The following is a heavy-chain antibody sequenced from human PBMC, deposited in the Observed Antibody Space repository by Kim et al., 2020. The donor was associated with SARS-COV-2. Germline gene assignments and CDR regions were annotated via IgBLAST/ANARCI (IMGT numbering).Heavy chain of an antibody. Sequence: GGSLRLSCAASGFTFSSYAMSWVRQAPGKGLEWVSAISGSGGSTYYADSVKGRFTISRDNSKNTLYLQMNSLRAEDTAVYYCAKDLRSRSMLEYASWFDPWGQGTLVTVSS. J-gene: IGHJ5*02. CDR1: GFTFSSYA. CDR3: AKDLRSRSMLEYASWFDP. V-gene: IGHV3-23*01. D-gene: IGHD3-10*02. CDR2: ISGSGGST.